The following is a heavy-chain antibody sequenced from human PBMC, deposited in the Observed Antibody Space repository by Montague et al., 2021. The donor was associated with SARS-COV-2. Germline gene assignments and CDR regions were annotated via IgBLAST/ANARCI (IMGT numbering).Heavy chain of an antibody. CDR2: IYYSGST. V-gene: IGHV4-31*03. J-gene: IGHJ3*02. Sequence: TLSLTCTVSGGSISAGYYWTWIRQIPGKGLEWIGYIYYSGSTYYNPSLQSRLTMSIDTSTNQFSLRLTSVTAADTAVFFCVREKAGGLRNVFDIWGQGTTVTVSS. CDR1: GGSISAGYY. CDR3: VREKAGGLRNVFDI.